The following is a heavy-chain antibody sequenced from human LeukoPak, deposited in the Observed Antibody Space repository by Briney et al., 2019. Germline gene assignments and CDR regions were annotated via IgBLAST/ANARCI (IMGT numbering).Heavy chain of an antibody. D-gene: IGHD6-19*01. Sequence: GGSLRLSCAASGFTFSGYEMNWVRQAPGKGLEWVANIKQDGSEKYYVDSVKGRFTISRDNAENSLNLQMNSLRAEDTAVYYCARGMTVAANWFDAWGQGTLVTVSS. CDR2: IKQDGSEK. CDR3: ARGMTVAANWFDA. CDR1: GFTFSGYE. J-gene: IGHJ5*02. V-gene: IGHV3-7*05.